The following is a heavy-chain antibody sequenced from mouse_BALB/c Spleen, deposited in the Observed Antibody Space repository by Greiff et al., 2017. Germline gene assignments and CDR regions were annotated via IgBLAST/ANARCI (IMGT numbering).Heavy chain of an antibody. CDR2: IWGDGST. Sequence: VQLQQSGPGLVAPSQSLSITCTVSGFSLTGYGVNWVRQPPGKGLEWLGMIWGDGSTDYNSALKSRLSISKDNSKSQVFLKMNSLQTDDTARYYGARERYYGSSYNYAMDYWGQGTSVTVSS. J-gene: IGHJ4*01. D-gene: IGHD1-1*01. CDR3: ARERYYGSSYNYAMDY. CDR1: GFSLTGYG. V-gene: IGHV2-6-7*01.